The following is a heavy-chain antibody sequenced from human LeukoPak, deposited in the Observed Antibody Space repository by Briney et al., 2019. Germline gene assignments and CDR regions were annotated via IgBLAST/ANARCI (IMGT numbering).Heavy chain of an antibody. Sequence: SGGSLRLSCAVSGFTFNTYTMNWARQAPGKGLEWVSSISNDGSYSHYADSVKGRFTISRDNAKNSLYVQMNSLRAEDTAVYYCVRGDTRDYWGQGTLVTVSS. CDR3: VRGDTRDY. CDR2: ISNDGSYS. D-gene: IGHD2-2*01. J-gene: IGHJ4*02. CDR1: GFTFNTYT. V-gene: IGHV3-21*01.